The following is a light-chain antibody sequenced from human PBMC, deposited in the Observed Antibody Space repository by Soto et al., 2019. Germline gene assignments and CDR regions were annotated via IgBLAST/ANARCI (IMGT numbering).Light chain of an antibody. J-gene: IGLJ2*01. CDR1: TXNIGHKD. V-gene: IGLV1-51*01. Sequence: QSVLTQPPSVSAAPGQRVTILCSXGTXNIGHKDVSWYQQFPGAAPKLLIYENERRPAGIPDRFSASKSGSSATLVITGLQTGDEAEYYCGTWDSSLSSVVFGGGTKLTVL. CDR3: GTWDSSLSSVV. CDR2: ENE.